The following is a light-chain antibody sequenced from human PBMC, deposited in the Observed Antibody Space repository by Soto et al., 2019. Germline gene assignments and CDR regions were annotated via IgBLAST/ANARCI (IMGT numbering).Light chain of an antibody. CDR1: QSVSSN. Sequence: EIVMTQSPATLSVSPGERATLSCRASQSVSSNLAWYQQKPGQAPRLLIYGASTRATGIPARFSGSGSGTEFTLTISSLQSEDFAVYYCQQYANSRTFGQGTKVDIK. V-gene: IGKV3-15*01. CDR3: QQYANSRT. CDR2: GAS. J-gene: IGKJ1*01.